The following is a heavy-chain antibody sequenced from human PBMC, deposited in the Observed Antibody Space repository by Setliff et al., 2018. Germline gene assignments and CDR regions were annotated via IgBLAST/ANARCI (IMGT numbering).Heavy chain of an antibody. CDR2: VTIYNGNT. CDR1: GYTFSNYG. J-gene: IGHJ4*02. D-gene: IGHD3-10*01. V-gene: IGHV1-18*01. Sequence: ASVKVSCKASGYTFSNYGVAWVRQAPGQGLDWMGWVTIYNGNTKYAQNLQGRLTLSTDRSTNTVYMELGSLTTDDTAICYCARVESMVRGKDILRHFDYWGQGTQVTVSS. CDR3: ARVESMVRGKDILRHFDY.